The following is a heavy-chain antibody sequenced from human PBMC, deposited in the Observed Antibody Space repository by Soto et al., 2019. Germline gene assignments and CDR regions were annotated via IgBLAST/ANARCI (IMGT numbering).Heavy chain of an antibody. CDR3: ARDQLCSSTSCQLGNWFDP. CDR1: GYTFTSYY. CDR2: INPSGGST. V-gene: IGHV1-46*03. D-gene: IGHD2-2*01. Sequence: QVQLVQSGAEVKKPGASVKVSCKASGYTFTSYYMHWVRQAPGQGLEWMGIINPSGGSTSYAQKFQGRVTMTRDTSTSTVYMELSSLRSEDTAVYYCARDQLCSSTSCQLGNWFDPWGQGTLVTVSS. J-gene: IGHJ5*02.